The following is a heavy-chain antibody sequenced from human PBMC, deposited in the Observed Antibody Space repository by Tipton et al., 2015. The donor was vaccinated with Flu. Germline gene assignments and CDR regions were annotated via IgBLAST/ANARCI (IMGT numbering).Heavy chain of an antibody. V-gene: IGHV4-39*07. D-gene: IGHD1-14*01. J-gene: IGHJ3*02. CDR2: IYYTGYP. CDR1: GGSISSSSHY. Sequence: TLSLTCTVSGGSISSSSHYWGWIRQAPGRGLEWVGSIYYTGYPYYNSSLKSRVTMSVDTSKNQFSLKLSSVTAADPAVNYCARGRGIIGDAFDIWGQGTVVTVSS. CDR3: ARGRGIIGDAFDI.